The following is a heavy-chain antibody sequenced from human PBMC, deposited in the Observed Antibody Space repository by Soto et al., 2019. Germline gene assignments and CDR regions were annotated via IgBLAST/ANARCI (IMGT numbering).Heavy chain of an antibody. J-gene: IGHJ4*02. Sequence: GGSLRLSCAASGFTFSSYAMSWVRQAPGKGLEWVSAISGSGGSTYYADSVKGRFTISRDNSKNTLYLQMNSLRAEDTAVYYCAKDRARDYYDSSGYQDYWGQGTLVTASS. CDR2: ISGSGGST. CDR1: GFTFSSYA. V-gene: IGHV3-23*01. CDR3: AKDRARDYYDSSGYQDY. D-gene: IGHD3-22*01.